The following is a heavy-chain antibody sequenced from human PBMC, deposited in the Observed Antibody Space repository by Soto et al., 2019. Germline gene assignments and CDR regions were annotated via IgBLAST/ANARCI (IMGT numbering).Heavy chain of an antibody. D-gene: IGHD3-22*01. CDR1: GFTFSSYW. CDR3: ARARDYYVSSGYYHVVDY. J-gene: IGHJ4*02. Sequence: PGGSLRLSCAASGFTFSSYWMSWVRQAPGKGLEWVANIKRDGSEKYYVDSVKGRFTISRDNAKNSLYLQMNSLRAEDTAVYYCARARDYYVSSGYYHVVDYWGQGTLVTVSS. CDR2: IKRDGSEK. V-gene: IGHV3-7*01.